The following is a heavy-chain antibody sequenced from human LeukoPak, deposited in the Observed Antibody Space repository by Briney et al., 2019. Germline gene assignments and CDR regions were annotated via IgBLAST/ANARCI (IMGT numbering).Heavy chain of an antibody. D-gene: IGHD1-14*01. CDR1: GFTFTTYG. CDR3: AAGEPYVY. Sequence: PGGSLRLSCAASGFTFTTYGMHWVRQAPGKGLEWVAIIWYDGSNKYYADSVKGRFTISRDNSKNTLYLLMNSLRAEDTAVYYCAAGEPYVYWGQGTLVTVSS. J-gene: IGHJ4*02. CDR2: IWYDGSNK. V-gene: IGHV3-33*01.